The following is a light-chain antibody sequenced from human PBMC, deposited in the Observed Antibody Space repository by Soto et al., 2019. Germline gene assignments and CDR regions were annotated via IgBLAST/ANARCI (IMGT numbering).Light chain of an antibody. V-gene: IGKV3-15*01. CDR3: QQYNNWPPWT. Sequence: EVVMTQSPANLSVSPGERATLSCRASQSVSNNYLAWYQQKPGQAPRLLIYGASTRATGIPARFSGSGSGTEFTLTISSLQSEDFAVYYCQQYNNWPPWTFGQGTKVDIK. CDR1: QSVSNN. CDR2: GAS. J-gene: IGKJ1*01.